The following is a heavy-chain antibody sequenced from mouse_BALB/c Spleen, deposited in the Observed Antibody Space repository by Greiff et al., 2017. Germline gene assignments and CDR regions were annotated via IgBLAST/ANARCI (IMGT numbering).Heavy chain of an antibody. J-gene: IGHJ1*01. Sequence: EVHLVESGGGLVQPGGSRKLSCAASGFTFSDYGMSWVRQAPGKGPEWVAFISNLAYSIYYADTVTGRFTISRENAKNTLYLEMSSLRSEDTAMYYCARDGNYWYFDVWGEGTTVTVSS. CDR3: ARDGNYWYFDV. CDR2: ISNLAYSI. V-gene: IGHV5-15*02. D-gene: IGHD2-1*01. CDR1: GFTFSDYG.